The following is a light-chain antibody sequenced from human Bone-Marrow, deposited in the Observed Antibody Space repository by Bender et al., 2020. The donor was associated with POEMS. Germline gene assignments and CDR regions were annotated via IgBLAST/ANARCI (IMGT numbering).Light chain of an antibody. CDR1: KVGDKY. J-gene: IGLJ2*01. Sequence: SYELTQPHSVSVSPGQTASITCSGDKVGDKYVSWYQQRPGQSPLMIIYEDVKRPSGIPERFSGSNSGNTATLTISGTQAMDEADYYCHAWDSSIVVFGGGTKLTVL. CDR2: EDV. V-gene: IGLV3-1*01. CDR3: HAWDSSIVV.